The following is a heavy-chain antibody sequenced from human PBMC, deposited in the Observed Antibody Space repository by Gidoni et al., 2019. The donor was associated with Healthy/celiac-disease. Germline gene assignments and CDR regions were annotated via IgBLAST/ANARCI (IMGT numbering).Heavy chain of an antibody. CDR2: IYYSGST. CDR3: AIEGRPMRPEDIVVVPAPFDP. D-gene: IGHD2-2*01. V-gene: IGHV4-39*02. J-gene: IGHJ5*02. CDR1: GGSISSSSYS. Sequence: QLQLKESGPGLVKPSETLSLTCTVSGGSISSSSYSWGWIRQPPGKGLEWIGSIYYSGSTYYNPSLKSRVTISVDTSKNQFSLKLSSVTAADTAVYYCAIEGRPMRPEDIVVVPAPFDPWGQGTLVTVSS.